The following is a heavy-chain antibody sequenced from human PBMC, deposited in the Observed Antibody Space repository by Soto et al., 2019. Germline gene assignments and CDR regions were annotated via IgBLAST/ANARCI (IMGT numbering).Heavy chain of an antibody. CDR3: ARSYDDSSGYYYYFDL. D-gene: IGHD3-22*01. CDR2: IIPIFGTP. J-gene: IGHJ4*02. Sequence: QVQLVQSGAEVRKPGSSVKVSCKTSGGTFSLYAISWVRQAPGQGLEWMGGIIPIFGTPNYAQKFQGRVTITADESTNTTYMELSSQRSEDTAVFYCARSYDDSSGYYYYFDLWGQGTLVTVSS. CDR1: GGTFSLYA. V-gene: IGHV1-69*12.